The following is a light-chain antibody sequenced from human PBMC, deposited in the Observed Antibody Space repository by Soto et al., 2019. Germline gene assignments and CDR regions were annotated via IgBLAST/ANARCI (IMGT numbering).Light chain of an antibody. V-gene: IGKV2-28*01. CDR3: MQALTAPPT. CDR2: LGS. J-gene: IGKJ1*01. Sequence: DIVMTQSPLSPPVTPGEPASISCRSSQSLLNSNGYNYLDWYLQKLGQSPQLLIYLGSNRASGVPDRFSGSGSGTDFTLKISRVEAEDVGVYHCMQALTAPPTFGQGTKVEIK. CDR1: QSLLNSNGYNY.